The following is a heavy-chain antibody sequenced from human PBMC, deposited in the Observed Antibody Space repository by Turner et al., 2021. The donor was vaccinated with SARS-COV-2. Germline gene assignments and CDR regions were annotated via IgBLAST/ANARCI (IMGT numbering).Heavy chain of an antibody. Sequence: QVQQVQSGAEVNKPGASVTVSCQASGYTFTSYGLSWVRQAPGQGLEWMVWISGYNGDTNYAQKLQGRVTMTTDTSTRTAYMVLRSLRSDDTAVYYCARVAPSDTRSGWGDYFDYWGQGTLVTVSS. CDR3: ARVAPSDTRSGWGDYFDY. D-gene: IGHD6-19*01. CDR2: ISGYNGDT. V-gene: IGHV1-18*04. J-gene: IGHJ4*02. CDR1: GYTFTSYG.